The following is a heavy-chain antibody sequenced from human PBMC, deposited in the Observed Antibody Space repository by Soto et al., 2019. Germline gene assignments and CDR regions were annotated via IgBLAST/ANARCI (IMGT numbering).Heavy chain of an antibody. CDR1: GFPFSEYW. D-gene: IGHD3-16*01. J-gene: IGHJ4*02. CDR3: AREGDWSFYFDS. Sequence: GGSLRLSCVASGFPFSEYWMSWVRQAPGKGLEWVASIKKDGSETYYVDSVKGRFTISRDNAKNSLYLQMNSLRGEDTAVYYCAREGDWSFYFDSWGQGTPVTVSS. V-gene: IGHV3-7*01. CDR2: IKKDGSET.